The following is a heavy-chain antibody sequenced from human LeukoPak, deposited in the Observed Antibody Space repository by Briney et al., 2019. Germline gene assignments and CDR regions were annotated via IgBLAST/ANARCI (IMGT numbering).Heavy chain of an antibody. J-gene: IGHJ4*02. Sequence: GESLKISCKGSGYSFSIYWIGWVRPMPGKGLEWMGSIYVGDSDTRYSPSFQGHVTISADKSTSTAYLQWGSLQASDTAIYYCARGGIALARYFDFWGQGTLVTVSS. CDR1: GYSFSIYW. V-gene: IGHV5-51*01. D-gene: IGHD6-19*01. CDR2: IYVGDSDT. CDR3: ARGGIALARYFDF.